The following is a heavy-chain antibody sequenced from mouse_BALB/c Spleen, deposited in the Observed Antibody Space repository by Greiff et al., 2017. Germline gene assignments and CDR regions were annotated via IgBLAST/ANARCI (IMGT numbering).Heavy chain of an antibody. D-gene: IGHD2-4*01. CDR3: ARRRNYYDYDDGFDY. J-gene: IGHJ2*01. CDR1: GFTFSSFG. CDR2: ISSGSSTI. Sequence: EVKVVESGGGLVQPGGSRKLSCAASGFTFSSFGMHWVRQAPEKGLEWVAYISSGSSTIYYADTVKGRFTISRDNPKNTLFLQMTSLRSEDTAMYYCARRRNYYDYDDGFDYWGQGTTLTVSS. V-gene: IGHV5-17*02.